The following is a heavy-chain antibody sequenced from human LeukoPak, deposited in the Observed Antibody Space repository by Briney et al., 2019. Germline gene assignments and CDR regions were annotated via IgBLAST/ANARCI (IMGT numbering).Heavy chain of an antibody. CDR2: ISWNSGSI. J-gene: IGHJ4*02. CDR1: GFTFDDYA. Sequence: GGSLRLSCAASGFTFDDYAMHWVRQAPGKGLEWVSGISWNSGSIGYADSVKGRFTISRDNAKNSLYLQMNSLRAEDTALYYCAKDMGGVIVAFDYWGQGTLVTVSS. CDR3: AKDMGGVIVAFDY. V-gene: IGHV3-9*01. D-gene: IGHD3-16*02.